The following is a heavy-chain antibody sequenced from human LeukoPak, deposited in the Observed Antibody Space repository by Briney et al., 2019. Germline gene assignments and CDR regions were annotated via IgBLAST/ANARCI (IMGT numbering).Heavy chain of an antibody. J-gene: IGHJ2*01. CDR2: VHYSRNT. V-gene: IGHV4-59*01. Sequence: SETLSLTCIVSGGSISNYYWSWIRQPPRKGLEWIGYVHYSRNTNYNPSLKSRVTISVDTSKNQFSLKLSSVTAADTAVYYCARMIAAAGTEYFDLWGRGTLVTVSS. CDR1: GGSISNYY. CDR3: ARMIAAAGTEYFDL. D-gene: IGHD6-13*01.